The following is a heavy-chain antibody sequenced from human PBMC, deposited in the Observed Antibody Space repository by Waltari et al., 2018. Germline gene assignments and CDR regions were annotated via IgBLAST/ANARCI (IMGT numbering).Heavy chain of an antibody. V-gene: IGHV4-39*01. J-gene: IGHJ1*01. CDR3: GRIAFGDDGGYFQH. CDR2: MQYRGST. Sequence: HLQLQESGPGLAKPSETLSPTCTVSAGSISTDYTWGWIRQPPGKGLEWMGNMQYRGSTFYNPSLKSRVTISLDTSKNQFSLRLISVGAADTAVYFWGRIAFGDDGGYFQHWGQGTLVTGSS. D-gene: IGHD4-17*01. CDR1: AGSISTDYT.